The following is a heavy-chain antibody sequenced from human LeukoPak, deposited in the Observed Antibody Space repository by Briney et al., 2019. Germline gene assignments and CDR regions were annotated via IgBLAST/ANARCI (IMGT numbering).Heavy chain of an antibody. J-gene: IGHJ5*02. D-gene: IGHD6-19*01. CDR3: ARPGIAVVNCSDP. V-gene: IGHV4-38-2*02. CDR2: IYHSGST. CDR1: GYSISSGYY. Sequence: SETLSLTCTVSGYSISSGYYWGWIRQPPGKGLEWIRSIYHSGSTYYNPSLKSRVTISVDTSKNQFSLKLSSVTAADTAVYYCARPGIAVVNCSDPWGQEPLVTVSS.